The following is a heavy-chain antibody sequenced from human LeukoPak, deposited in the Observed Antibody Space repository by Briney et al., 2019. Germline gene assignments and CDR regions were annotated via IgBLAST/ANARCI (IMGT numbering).Heavy chain of an antibody. CDR3: ARTGPRGWFDP. CDR1: DDSISSYY. D-gene: IGHD3-10*01. J-gene: IGHJ5*02. CDR2: IYYSGST. V-gene: IGHV4-59*01. Sequence: ETLSLTCTVSDDSISSYYWSWIRQPPGKGLESLGYIYYSGSTNYNPSINSRVTISVDTTKNHFTLKLSSATAPDTAVYYCARTGPRGWFDPWRQGTLVTVSS.